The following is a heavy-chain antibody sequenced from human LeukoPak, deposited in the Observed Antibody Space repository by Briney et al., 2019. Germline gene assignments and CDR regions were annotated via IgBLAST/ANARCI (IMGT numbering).Heavy chain of an antibody. CDR3: ARSASISSSWYRGEHYYYYMDV. D-gene: IGHD6-13*01. V-gene: IGHV1-69*13. J-gene: IGHJ6*03. Sequence: VKVSCKASGGTFSSYAISWVRQAPGQGLEWMGGIIPIFGTANYAQKFQGRVTITADKSTSTAYMELSSLRSEDTAVYYCARSASISSSWYRGEHYYYYMDVWGKGTTVTVSS. CDR2: IIPIFGTA. CDR1: GGTFSSYA.